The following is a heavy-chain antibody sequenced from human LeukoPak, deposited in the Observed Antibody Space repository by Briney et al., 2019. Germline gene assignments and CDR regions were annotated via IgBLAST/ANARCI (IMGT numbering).Heavy chain of an antibody. D-gene: IGHD6-19*01. CDR2: ITSDGTNE. V-gene: IGHV3-30-3*01. CDR1: GFTFSSYA. CDR3: ARSNGWYLDY. J-gene: IGHJ4*02. Sequence: GGSLRLSCAASGFTFSSYAMHWVRQAPGKGLEWVAVITSDGTNEYYADAVKGRFTISRDNSKTTLYLHINSLRVEDTAVYYCARSNGWYLDYWGQGTLVTVSS.